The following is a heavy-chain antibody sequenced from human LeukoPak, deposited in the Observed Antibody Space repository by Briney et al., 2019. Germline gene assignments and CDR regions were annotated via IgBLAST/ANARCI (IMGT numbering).Heavy chain of an antibody. CDR2: ISGSGGYT. CDR3: ARVQGGGYRTADY. CDR1: GFTFSSYG. J-gene: IGHJ4*02. Sequence: SGGSLRLSCAASGFTFSSYGMSWVRQAPGKGLEWVSTISGSGGYTYYADSVKGRFTISRDNSKNTLYLQMNSLRGEDTAMYYCARVQGGGYRTADYWGQGNLVTVSS. V-gene: IGHV3-23*01. D-gene: IGHD6-19*01.